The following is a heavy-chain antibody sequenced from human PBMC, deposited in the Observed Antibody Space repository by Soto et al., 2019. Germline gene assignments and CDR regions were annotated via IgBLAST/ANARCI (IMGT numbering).Heavy chain of an antibody. J-gene: IGHJ4*02. CDR1: GFPFSGYS. CDR3: AKSRGDSWPTYFFDL. CDR2: ISGTGYSR. V-gene: IGHV3-23*01. Sequence: EVQLLESGGGLVQPGGSLTLSCAASGFPFSGYSLSWVRQTPGKGLEWVAGISGTGYSRYHADSVMGRFSISIDNYKSTLYLELSSLRAEDTALYYCAKSRGDSWPTYFFDLWGQGTLVTVSS. D-gene: IGHD6-13*01.